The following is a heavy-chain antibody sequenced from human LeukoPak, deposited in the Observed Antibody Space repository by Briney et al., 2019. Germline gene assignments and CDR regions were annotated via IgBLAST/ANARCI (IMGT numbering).Heavy chain of an antibody. Sequence: PGGSLRLSCAASGFTFSSYDMHWVRQATGKGLEWVSAIGTAGDTYYPGSVKGRFTISRENAKDSLYLQMNSLRAGDTAVYYCARGTHDLDRLDYFDYWGQGTLVTVSS. CDR3: ARGTHDLDRLDYFDY. V-gene: IGHV3-13*01. CDR2: IGTAGDT. CDR1: GFTFSSYD. D-gene: IGHD3-16*01. J-gene: IGHJ4*02.